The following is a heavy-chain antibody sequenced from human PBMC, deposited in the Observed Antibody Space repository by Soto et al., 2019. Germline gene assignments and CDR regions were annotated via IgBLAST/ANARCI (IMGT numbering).Heavy chain of an antibody. D-gene: IGHD3-9*01. Sequence: PGGSLRLSCAASGFTFSSYAMSWVRQAPGKGLEWVSAISGSGGSTYYADSVKGRFTISRDNSKNTLYLQMNSLRAEDTAVYYCAKIDDILTGYQLNYYYGMDVWAKGPRSPSP. V-gene: IGHV3-23*01. J-gene: IGHJ6*02. CDR3: AKIDDILTGYQLNYYYGMDV. CDR2: ISGSGGST. CDR1: GFTFSSYA.